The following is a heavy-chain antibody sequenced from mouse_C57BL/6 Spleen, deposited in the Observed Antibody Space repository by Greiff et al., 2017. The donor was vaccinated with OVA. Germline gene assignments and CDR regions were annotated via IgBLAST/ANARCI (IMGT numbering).Heavy chain of an antibody. Sequence: EVQGVESGGGLVKPGGSLKLSCAASGFTFSSYAMSWVRQTPEKRLEWVATISDGGSYTYYPDNVKGRFTISRDNAKNNLYLQMSHLKSEDTAMYYCARDGPLITTVVAWYFDVWGTGTTVTVSS. D-gene: IGHD1-1*01. V-gene: IGHV5-4*01. CDR2: ISDGGSYT. CDR1: GFTFSSYA. J-gene: IGHJ1*03. CDR3: ARDGPLITTVVAWYFDV.